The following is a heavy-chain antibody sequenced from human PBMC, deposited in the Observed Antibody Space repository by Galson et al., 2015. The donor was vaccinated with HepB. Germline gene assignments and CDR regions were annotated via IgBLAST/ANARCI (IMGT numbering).Heavy chain of an antibody. CDR1: GFTFSSYG. J-gene: IGHJ4*02. D-gene: IGHD4-17*01. CDR2: IRYDGSNK. Sequence: SLRLSCAASGFTFSSYGMHWVRQAPGKGLEWVAVIRYDGSNKYYADSAKGRFTIFRDNSKNTLYLQMNSLRAEDTAVYYCARDLSPSGVYGDYAGPSAYYFDYWGQGTLVTVSS. V-gene: IGHV3-33*01. CDR3: ARDLSPSGVYGDYAGPSAYYFDY.